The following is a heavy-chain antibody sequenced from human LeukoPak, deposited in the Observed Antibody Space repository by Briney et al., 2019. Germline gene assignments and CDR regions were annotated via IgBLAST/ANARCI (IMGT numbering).Heavy chain of an antibody. D-gene: IGHD2-15*01. CDR1: GGSFSGYY. J-gene: IGHJ6*03. CDR2: INHFGST. Sequence: SETLSLTCAVYGGSFSGYYWSWIRQSPGKGLEWIGEINHFGSTNYNPSLKSRVTISIDTSKNQFSMKLSSVTAADTAVYYCARGRGCSGGNCYWGYYYYYYYMDIWDKGTTVTVSS. V-gene: IGHV4-34*01. CDR3: ARGRGCSGGNCYWGYYYYYYYMDI.